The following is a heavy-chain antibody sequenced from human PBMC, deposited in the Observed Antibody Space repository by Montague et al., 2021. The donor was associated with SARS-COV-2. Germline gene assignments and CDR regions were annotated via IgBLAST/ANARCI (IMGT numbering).Heavy chain of an antibody. Sequence: SETLSLTCAVSGASLASGYWWSWVRQSPGKGLEWIAEINHTGGSNYNQSPVSRVTIFLDHSKNHLTLALSSVTAADTAMYYCAGHPVWQQLCTWGQGTLVTVSS. CDR2: INHTGGS. CDR3: AGHPVWQQLCT. D-gene: IGHD1-1*01. CDR1: GASLASGYW. V-gene: IGHV4-4*02. J-gene: IGHJ5*02.